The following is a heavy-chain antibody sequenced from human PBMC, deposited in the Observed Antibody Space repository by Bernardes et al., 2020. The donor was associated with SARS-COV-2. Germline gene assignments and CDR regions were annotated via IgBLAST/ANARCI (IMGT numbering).Heavy chain of an antibody. CDR3: VRDYGDAPTDH. V-gene: IGHV1-2*02. Sequence: ASVKVSCKASGYKFIAYYMPWVRQAPGQGLQWMGWLTPVTGGTFYAQNFQGRVTMTMDTSITTAYMEVKRLRSDDTAVYYCVRDYGDAPTDHWGQGTLVTVYS. CDR1: GYKFIAYY. CDR2: LTPVTGGT. D-gene: IGHD2-21*02. J-gene: IGHJ4*02.